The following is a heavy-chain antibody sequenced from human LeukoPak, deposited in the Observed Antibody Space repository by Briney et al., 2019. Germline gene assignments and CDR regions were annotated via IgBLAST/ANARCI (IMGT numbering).Heavy chain of an antibody. CDR1: GYTFTSYG. J-gene: IGHJ3*01. CDR3: ATLNWESATSHAFNF. Sequence: ASVKVSCKASGYTFTSYGISWVRQAPGQGLEWMGWLIPNSGDTNYAPKFQGRVTMTRDTSISTAYMELTRLRSDDTAVYYCATLNWESATSHAFNFWGQGTMVTVSS. CDR2: LIPNSGDT. V-gene: IGHV1-2*02. D-gene: IGHD2-15*01.